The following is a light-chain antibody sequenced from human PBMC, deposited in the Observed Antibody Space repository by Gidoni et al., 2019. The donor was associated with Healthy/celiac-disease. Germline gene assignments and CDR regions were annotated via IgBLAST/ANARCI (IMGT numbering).Light chain of an antibody. CDR1: QGISSY. J-gene: IGKJ1*01. CDR3: QQYYSYRT. V-gene: IGKV1-8*01. Sequence: LRIPQSPSSLSASTGDRVTITCRASQGISSYLAWYQQKPGEAPKLLIYAASTLHSGVPSRFSGSGSGTDFTLTSSCLQSEDFANYYCQQYYSYRTFGQGTKVEIK. CDR2: AAS.